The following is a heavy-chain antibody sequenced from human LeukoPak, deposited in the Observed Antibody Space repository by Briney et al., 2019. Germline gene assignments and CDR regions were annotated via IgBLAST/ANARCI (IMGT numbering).Heavy chain of an antibody. Sequence: GESLNISCKGSVYSFTSYWIGWVRQMPGKGREWRGIIYPGNSDTRYSPSFQGQVTISADKSIRTAYLQWSNLTASDTAMYYCARHHGRLFYHDAFDIWGQGTMVTVSS. J-gene: IGHJ3*02. D-gene: IGHD3-22*01. V-gene: IGHV5-51*01. CDR1: VYSFTSYW. CDR3: ARHHGRLFYHDAFDI. CDR2: IYPGNSDT.